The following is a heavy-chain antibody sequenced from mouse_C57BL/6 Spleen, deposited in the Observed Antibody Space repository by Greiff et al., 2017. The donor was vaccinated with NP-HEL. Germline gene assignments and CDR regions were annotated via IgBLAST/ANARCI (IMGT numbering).Heavy chain of an antibody. D-gene: IGHD1-1*01. CDR3: AQSSYRAMDY. CDR2: IDPSDSYT. Sequence: VQLQQPGAELVMPGASVKLSCKASGYTFTSYWMHWVKQRPGQGLEWIGEIDPSDSYTNYNQKFKGKSTLTVDKSSSTAYMQLSSLTSEDSAVYYCAQSSYRAMDYWGQGTSVTVSS. V-gene: IGHV1-69*01. CDR1: GYTFTSYW. J-gene: IGHJ4*01.